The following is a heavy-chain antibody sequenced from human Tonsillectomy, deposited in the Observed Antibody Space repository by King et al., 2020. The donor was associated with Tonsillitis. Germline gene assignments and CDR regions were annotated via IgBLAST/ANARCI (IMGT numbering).Heavy chain of an antibody. CDR2: INHSGST. CDR1: GGSFRGYY. J-gene: IGHJ6*03. V-gene: IGHV4-34*01. Sequence: VQLQQWGAGLLKPSETLSLTCAVYGGSFRGYYWSWIRQPPGKGLEWIGDINHSGSTHYNPSLKGRVTVSLDTSKNQFSLKVNSVTAADTAVYFCTRVRSRSKLTQENYYSYMDVWGKGTTVTVSS. D-gene: IGHD4-11*01. CDR3: TRVRSRSKLTQENYYSYMDV.